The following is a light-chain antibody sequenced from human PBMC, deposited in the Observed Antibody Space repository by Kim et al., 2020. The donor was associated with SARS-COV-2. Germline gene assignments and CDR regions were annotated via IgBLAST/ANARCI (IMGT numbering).Light chain of an antibody. CDR1: NIGSKS. CDR2: DDT. J-gene: IGLJ2*01. CDR3: QVWDSSSDHVV. Sequence: SYELTQPPSVSVAPGKTASVTCGGTNIGSKSVHWYQQKPGQAPVLVVYDDTDRPSGIPERFSGSNSGNTATLTISRVEAGDEADYYCQVWDSSSDHVVFGGGTQLNVL. V-gene: IGLV3-21*03.